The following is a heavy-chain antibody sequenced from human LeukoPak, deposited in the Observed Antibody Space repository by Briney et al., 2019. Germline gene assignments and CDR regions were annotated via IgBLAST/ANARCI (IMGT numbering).Heavy chain of an antibody. CDR3: AREYYDSSGYYPNKDGYFDY. V-gene: IGHV4-4*07. Sequence: PSETLSLTCTVSGGSISSYHWIWIRQPAGKGLEWIGRMSTSGSTNYNPSLKSRVTMSIDTSKNQFSLKLSSVTAADTAVYYCAREYYDSSGYYPNKDGYFDYWGQGTLVTVSS. CDR1: GGSISSYH. CDR2: MSTSGST. J-gene: IGHJ4*02. D-gene: IGHD3-22*01.